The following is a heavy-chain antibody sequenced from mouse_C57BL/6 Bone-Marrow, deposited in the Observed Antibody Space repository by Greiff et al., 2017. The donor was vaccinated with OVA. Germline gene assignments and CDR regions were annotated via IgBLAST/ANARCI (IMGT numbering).Heavy chain of an antibody. J-gene: IGHJ3*01. CDR1: GFTFSDYY. CDR2: ISNGGGST. D-gene: IGHD4-1*01. CDR3: ARGDWDPAY. Sequence: EVKLVESGGGLVQPGGSLKLSCAASGFTFSDYYMYWVRQTPEKRLEWVAYISNGGGSTYYPDTVKGRLTISRDNAKNTLYLQMSRLKSEDTAMYYCARGDWDPAYWGQGTLVTVSA. V-gene: IGHV5-12*01.